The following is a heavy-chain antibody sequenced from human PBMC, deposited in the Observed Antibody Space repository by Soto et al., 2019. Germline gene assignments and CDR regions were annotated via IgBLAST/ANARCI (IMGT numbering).Heavy chain of an antibody. D-gene: IGHD6-19*01. Sequence: GGSLRLSCAASGFTFSSYAMSWVRQAPGKGLEWVSAISGSGGSTYYADSVKGWFTISRDNSKNTLYLQMNSLRAEDTAVYYCAKDYGASSGWSDDAFDIWGQGTMVTVSS. V-gene: IGHV3-23*01. CDR3: AKDYGASSGWSDDAFDI. J-gene: IGHJ3*02. CDR2: ISGSGGST. CDR1: GFTFSSYA.